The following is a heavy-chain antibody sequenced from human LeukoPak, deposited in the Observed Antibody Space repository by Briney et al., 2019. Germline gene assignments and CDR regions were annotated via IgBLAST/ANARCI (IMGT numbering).Heavy chain of an antibody. CDR1: GFTFSSYS. CDR2: ISSSSSYI. J-gene: IGHJ4*02. V-gene: IGHV3-21*01. CDR3: ASSPTDLDPFDY. Sequence: GGSLRLSCAVSGFTFSSYSMNWVRQAPGKGLEWVSSISSSSSYIYYADSVKGRFTISRDNAKNSLYLQMNSLRAEDTAVYYCASSPTDLDPFDYWGQGTLVTVSS.